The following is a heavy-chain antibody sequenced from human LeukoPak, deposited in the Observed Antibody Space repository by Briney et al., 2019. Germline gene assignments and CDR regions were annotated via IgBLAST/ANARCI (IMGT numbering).Heavy chain of an antibody. CDR2: IYGSGVSI. CDR1: GFTFKNYV. J-gene: IGHJ4*02. D-gene: IGHD1-26*01. V-gene: IGHV3-23*01. CDR3: AKDLGWELPAEAY. Sequence: GGSLRLSCVASGFTFKNYVMNWVRQAPGRGLEWLATIYGSGVSISYADSVKGRFTISRDNSNNTLYLQMNSLRAEDTAMYYCAKDLGWELPAEAYWGQGILVTVSS.